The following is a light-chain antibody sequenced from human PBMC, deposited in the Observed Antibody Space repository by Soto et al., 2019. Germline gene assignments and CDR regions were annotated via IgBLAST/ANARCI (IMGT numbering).Light chain of an antibody. CDR2: KDS. CDR3: SSYTSSSAPVV. V-gene: IGLV2-14*01. Sequence: QSALTQPASVSGSPGQSITISCTGTSSDVGGYNYVSWYHQHPGTATKLMIYKDSHRPSGVSNRSCGSNAAKTASLTIAGLQDDDAAYYYGSSYTSSSAPVVFGGGTKVTVL. CDR1: SSDVGGYNY. J-gene: IGLJ2*01.